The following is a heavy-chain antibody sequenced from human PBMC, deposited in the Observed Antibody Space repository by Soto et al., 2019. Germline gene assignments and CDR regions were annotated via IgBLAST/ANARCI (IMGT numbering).Heavy chain of an antibody. CDR1: GGTFSSYA. Sequence: AASVKVSCKASGGTFSSYAISWVRQAPGQGLEWMGGIIPIFGTANYAQKFQGRVTITADESTSTAYMELSSLRSEDTAVYYCARDEGGSSTYYYYGMDVWGQGTTVTVSS. J-gene: IGHJ6*02. V-gene: IGHV1-69*13. D-gene: IGHD6-13*01. CDR2: IIPIFGTA. CDR3: ARDEGGSSTYYYYGMDV.